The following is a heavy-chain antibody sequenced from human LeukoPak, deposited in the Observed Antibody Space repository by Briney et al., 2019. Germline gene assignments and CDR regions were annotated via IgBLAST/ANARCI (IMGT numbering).Heavy chain of an antibody. D-gene: IGHD2-2*01. V-gene: IGHV3-9*01. CDR1: GFTFDDYA. J-gene: IGHJ5*02. CDR3: AEGTYQLLYNWFDP. CDR2: ISWNSGSI. Sequence: GGSLRLSCAASGFTFDDYAMHWVRQAPGKGLEWVSGISWNSGSIGYADSVKGRFAISRDNAKNSLYLQMNSLRAEDTALYYCAEGTYQLLYNWFDPWGQGTLVTVSS.